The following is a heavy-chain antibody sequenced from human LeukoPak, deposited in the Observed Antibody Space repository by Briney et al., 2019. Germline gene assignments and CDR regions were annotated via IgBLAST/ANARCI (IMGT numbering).Heavy chain of an antibody. V-gene: IGHV4-59*01. CDR2: IYYSGST. CDR3: ARDGWTPAGMDV. J-gene: IGHJ6*02. Sequence: SETLSLTCTVSGGSISSYYWSWIRQPPGKGLEWIGYIYYSGSTNYNPSLKSRVTISIDASKNQFSLKLRFVTAADTAVYYCARDGWTPAGMDVWGQGTTVTVSS. CDR1: GGSISSYY. D-gene: IGHD2-2*01.